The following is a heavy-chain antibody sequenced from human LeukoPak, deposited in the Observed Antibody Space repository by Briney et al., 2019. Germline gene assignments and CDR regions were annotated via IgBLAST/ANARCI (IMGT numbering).Heavy chain of an antibody. CDR2: ISWNSGSI. V-gene: IGHV3-9*01. D-gene: IGHD6-6*01. CDR3: AKGREYSSSSGDYFDY. Sequence: PGRSLRLSCAASGFTFDDYAMHWVPQAPGKGLEWVSGISWNSGSIGYADSVKGRFTIPRDNAKNSLYLQMNSLRAEDTALYYCAKGREYSSSSGDYFDYWGQGTLVTVSS. CDR1: GFTFDDYA. J-gene: IGHJ4*02.